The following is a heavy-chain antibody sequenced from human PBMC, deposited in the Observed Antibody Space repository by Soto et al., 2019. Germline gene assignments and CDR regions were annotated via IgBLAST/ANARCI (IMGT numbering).Heavy chain of an antibody. Sequence: GGSLRLSCSASGFTFSSYAMHWGRQAPGKVLEYVSAITSNGGSTYYADSVKRRFTISRANSKNTLYLQMSSMRAEDTAVYYCVPDLSIVGAQFDYWGQGTLVTVSS. CDR1: GFTFSSYA. V-gene: IGHV3-64D*06. D-gene: IGHD1-26*01. CDR3: VPDLSIVGAQFDY. CDR2: ITSNGGST. J-gene: IGHJ4*02.